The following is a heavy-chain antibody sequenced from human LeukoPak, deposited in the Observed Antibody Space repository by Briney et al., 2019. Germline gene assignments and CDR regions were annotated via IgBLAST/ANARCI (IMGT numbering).Heavy chain of an antibody. CDR1: GGSISSYY. J-gene: IGHJ4*02. CDR3: ASQDYDILTGYSYFDY. Sequence: PSETLSLTCTVSGGSISSYYWSWIRQPPGKGLEWIGYIYYSGSTNYNPSLKSRVTISVDTSKNQFSLKMNSVTAADTAVYYCASQDYDILTGYSYFDYWGQGTLVTVSS. V-gene: IGHV4-59*08. CDR2: IYYSGST. D-gene: IGHD3-9*01.